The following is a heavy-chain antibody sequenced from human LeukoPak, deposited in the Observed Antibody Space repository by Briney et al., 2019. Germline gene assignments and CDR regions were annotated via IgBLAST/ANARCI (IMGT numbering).Heavy chain of an antibody. Sequence: SETLSLTCTVSGGSISSGGYYWSWIRQHPGKGLEWIGYIFYSGSTHYNPSLKSRVTISVDTSKNQFSLKLSSVTAADTAVYYCARGHRPTIVVVPAANGYYYYGMDVWGQGTTVTVSS. CDR3: ARGHRPTIVVVPAANGYYYYGMDV. V-gene: IGHV4-31*03. D-gene: IGHD2-2*01. J-gene: IGHJ6*02. CDR1: GGSISSGGYY. CDR2: IFYSGST.